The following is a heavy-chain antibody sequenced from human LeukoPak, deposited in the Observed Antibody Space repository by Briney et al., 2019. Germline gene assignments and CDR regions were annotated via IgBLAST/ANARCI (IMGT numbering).Heavy chain of an antibody. D-gene: IGHD2-2*03. J-gene: IGHJ5*02. CDR1: GFTFSSYA. Sequence: GGSLRLSCVASGFTFSSYAMSWVRQAPGKGLEWVSTISGSGGSTYSADSVKGRFTISRDNSKNTLYLQMNSLRAEDTAVYYCAKASGYCSSTSCSIGWFDPWGQGTLVTVSS. V-gene: IGHV3-23*01. CDR3: AKASGYCSSTSCSIGWFDP. CDR2: ISGSGGST.